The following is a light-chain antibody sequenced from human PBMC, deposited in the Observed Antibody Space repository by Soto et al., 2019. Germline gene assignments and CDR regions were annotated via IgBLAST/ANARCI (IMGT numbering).Light chain of an antibody. CDR3: SSYAGSNIFV. V-gene: IGLV2-8*01. J-gene: IGLJ1*01. CDR2: EVS. Sequence: QSVLTQPPSASGSPGQSVTISCTGTSSDVGGYNFVAWCQQHPGKAPKLMISEVSKRPSGVPDRFSGSKSGNTASLTVSGLQAEDEADYYCSSYAGSNIFVFGTGTKVTVL. CDR1: SSDVGGYNF.